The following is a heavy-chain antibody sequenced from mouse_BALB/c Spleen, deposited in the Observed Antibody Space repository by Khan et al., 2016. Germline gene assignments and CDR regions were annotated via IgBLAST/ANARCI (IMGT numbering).Heavy chain of an antibody. Sequence: EVELVESGPGLVKPSQSLSLTCTVTGYSITSDYAWNWIRQFPGNKLEWMGYLSYSGSTSYNPSLKSRISITRDTSKNQFFLQLNSVTTEDTATNYCASSVIFDGYYGYAMDYWGQGTSVTVSS. V-gene: IGHV3-2*02. CDR3: ASSVIFDGYYGYAMDY. D-gene: IGHD2-3*01. J-gene: IGHJ4*01. CDR1: GYSITSDYA. CDR2: LSYSGST.